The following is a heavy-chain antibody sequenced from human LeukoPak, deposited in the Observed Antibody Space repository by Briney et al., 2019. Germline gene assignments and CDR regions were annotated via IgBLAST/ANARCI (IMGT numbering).Heavy chain of an antibody. D-gene: IGHD3-22*01. J-gene: IGHJ4*02. Sequence: SETLSLTCTVSGGSISNSFFYWGWIRQPPGKGLEWIGSINYSGSTYYNPSLKSRVTISVDTSKNQFSLRLSSVTAADTAVYYCARDNYDNSGYYFDYWGQGTLVTVSS. CDR2: INYSGST. CDR1: GGSISNSFFY. V-gene: IGHV4-39*02. CDR3: ARDNYDNSGYYFDY.